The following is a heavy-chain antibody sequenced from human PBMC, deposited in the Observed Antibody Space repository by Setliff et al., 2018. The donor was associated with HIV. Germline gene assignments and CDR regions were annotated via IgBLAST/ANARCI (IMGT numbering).Heavy chain of an antibody. V-gene: IGHV1-18*01. CDR3: ARAKTSSYADPWFDP. D-gene: IGHD3-16*01. Sequence: ASVKVSCKASGYTFTSYGINWVRQAPGQGLEWMGWISAYNGKVGYAQQLQGRVTLTIDTSTSTAYMELRSLKSDDTAVYYCARAKTSSYADPWFDPWGQGTQVTVSS. CDR1: GYTFTSYG. J-gene: IGHJ5*02. CDR2: ISAYNGKV.